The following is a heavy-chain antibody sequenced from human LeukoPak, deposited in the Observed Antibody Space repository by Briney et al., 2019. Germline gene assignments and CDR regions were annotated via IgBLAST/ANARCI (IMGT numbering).Heavy chain of an antibody. D-gene: IGHD5-18*01. CDR1: GYTFTGYY. V-gene: IGHV1-2*02. CDR2: INPNSGGT. J-gene: IGHJ5*02. Sequence: ASVKVSCKASGYTFTGYYMHWVRQAPGQGLEWLGWINPNSGGTNYAQKFQGRVTMTRDTSISTAYMELSRLRSDDTAVYYCARDTAMVTYWFDPWGQGTLVTVSS. CDR3: ARDTAMVTYWFDP.